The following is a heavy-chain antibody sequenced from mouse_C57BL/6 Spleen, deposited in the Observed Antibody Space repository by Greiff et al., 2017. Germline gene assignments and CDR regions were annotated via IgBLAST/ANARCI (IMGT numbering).Heavy chain of an antibody. CDR3: ARPYDYDGYYFDY. CDR1: GYTFTSYW. V-gene: IGHV1-52*01. CDR2: IDPSDSET. J-gene: IGHJ2*01. D-gene: IGHD2-4*01. Sequence: VQLQPPGAELVRPGSSVKLSCKASGYTFTSYWMHWVKQRPIQGLEWIGNIDPSDSETHYNQKFKDKATLTVDKSSSTAYMQLSSLTSEDSAVYYCARPYDYDGYYFDYWGQGTTLTVSS.